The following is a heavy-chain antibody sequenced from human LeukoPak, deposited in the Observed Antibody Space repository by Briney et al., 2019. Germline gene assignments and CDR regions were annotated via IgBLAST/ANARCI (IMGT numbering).Heavy chain of an antibody. Sequence: SETLSLTCTVSGDSLSSDRDYWGWIRQPPGRWLEWIGSIYYSGSTYYNSSLRSRVTISVDTSKNQFSLELRSVTAADTAVYYCATTGYYYDSSPYWGQGTLVTVSS. J-gene: IGHJ4*02. CDR1: GDSLSSDRDY. V-gene: IGHV4-39*07. CDR2: IYYSGST. D-gene: IGHD3-22*01. CDR3: ATTGYYYDSSPY.